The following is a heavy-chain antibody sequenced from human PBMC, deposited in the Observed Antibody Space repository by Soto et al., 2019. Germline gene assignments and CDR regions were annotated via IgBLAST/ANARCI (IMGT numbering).Heavy chain of an antibody. Sequence: QVQLVQSGAEVKKPGASVKVSCKASGYTFTSYAMHWVRQAPGQRLEWMGWINAANGNTKYSQKLQGXVXXXRXPSASTAYMELSSLRSEDTAVYYCARSIVVVTAADYWGQGTLVTVSS. J-gene: IGHJ4*02. CDR2: INAANGNT. V-gene: IGHV1-3*01. CDR1: GYTFTSYA. CDR3: ARSIVVVTAADY. D-gene: IGHD2-21*02.